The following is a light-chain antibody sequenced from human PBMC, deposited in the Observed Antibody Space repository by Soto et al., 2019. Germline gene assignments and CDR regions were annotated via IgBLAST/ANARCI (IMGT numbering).Light chain of an antibody. CDR2: GES. CDR1: QRVDDSH. CDR3: QQYRMSPHT. Sequence: EIVLTQSPGTLSLSPGERDTLSCRASQRVDDSHLAWYQLRPGQAPRLLIYGESTRATGIPDRFSGSGSGTDFSLTIRGLKPEDFAVYYFQQYRMSPHTFGQGTRLEIK. V-gene: IGKV3-20*01. J-gene: IGKJ5*01.